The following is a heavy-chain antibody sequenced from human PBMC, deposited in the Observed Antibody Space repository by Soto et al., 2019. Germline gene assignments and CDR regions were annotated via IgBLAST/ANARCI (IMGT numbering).Heavy chain of an antibody. CDR2: IYPGDVNI. CDR3: ARDTAMALPDA. D-gene: IGHD5-18*01. J-gene: IGHJ4*02. Sequence: ASGKVSCKAIGYNFTRHYIHWVRQAPGQGLERMGTIYPGDVNIGYAQNFKGRVTMTKYTSTSTFYMELNSLTSEDTAVYYCARDTAMALPDAWGQGT. CDR1: GYNFTRHY. V-gene: IGHV1-46*01.